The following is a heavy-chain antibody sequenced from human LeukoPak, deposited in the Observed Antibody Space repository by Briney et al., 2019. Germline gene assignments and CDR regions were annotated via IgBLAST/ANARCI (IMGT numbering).Heavy chain of an antibody. V-gene: IGHV3-23*01. CDR2: ITDAVGST. CDR1: GFTFSSSS. CDR3: AKEIFSGLLYIDY. Sequence: GGSLRLSCAASGFTFSSSSISWVRQAPGKGLEWASAITDAVGSTHYADSVKGRFTISSDNSKNTVYLQMNSLRPEDMAVYYCAKEIFSGLLYIDYWGQGTLVTVPS. D-gene: IGHD5-12*01. J-gene: IGHJ4*02.